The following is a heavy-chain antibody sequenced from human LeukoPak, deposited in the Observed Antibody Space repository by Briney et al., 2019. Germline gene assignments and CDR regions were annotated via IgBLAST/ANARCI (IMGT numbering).Heavy chain of an antibody. CDR1: GFSFGNYA. V-gene: IGHV3-23*01. Sequence: GGSLRLSCVVSGFSFGNYAMSCVRQAPRRGLQWVSQISGTGGATWYAGFARDRFTISRDNSKKTLYLQMSGLRVEDTAMYYCVKDPRDTYGTNWFVSWGQGTLLIVSS. J-gene: IGHJ5*01. CDR3: VKDPRDTYGTNWFVS. D-gene: IGHD2-21*01. CDR2: ISGTGGAT.